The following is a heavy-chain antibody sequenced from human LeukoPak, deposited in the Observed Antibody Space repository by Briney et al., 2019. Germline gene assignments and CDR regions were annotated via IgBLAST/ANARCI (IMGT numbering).Heavy chain of an antibody. CDR3: ARVRGLNYFDY. J-gene: IGHJ4*02. V-gene: IGHV4-59*01. CDR2: IYYSGST. D-gene: IGHD1-26*01. CDR1: GGSISSYY. Sequence: SETLSLTCTVSGGSISSYYWSWIRQPPGKGLEWIGYIYYSGSTNYNPSLKSRVTISVDTSKDQFSLKPSSVTAADTAVYYCARVRGLNYFDYWGQGTLVTVSS.